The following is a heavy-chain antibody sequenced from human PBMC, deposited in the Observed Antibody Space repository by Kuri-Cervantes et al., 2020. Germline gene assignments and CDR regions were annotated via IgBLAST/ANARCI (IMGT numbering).Heavy chain of an antibody. Sequence: GGSLRLSCAASGFTFSNYAMSWFRQAPGKGLEWVSVISASGGSTYYADSVKGRFTISRDRSKNTLYMQMNSLRAEDTAVYYCAKVGMVDVWGQGTTVAVSS. CDR1: GFTFSNYA. CDR3: AKVGMVDV. J-gene: IGHJ6*02. CDR2: ISASGGST. V-gene: IGHV3-23*01. D-gene: IGHD1-14*01.